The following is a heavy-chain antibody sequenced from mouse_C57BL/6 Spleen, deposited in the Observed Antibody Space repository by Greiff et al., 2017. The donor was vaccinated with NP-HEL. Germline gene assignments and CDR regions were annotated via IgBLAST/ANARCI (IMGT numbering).Heavy chain of an antibody. V-gene: IGHV5-9-1*02. CDR2: ISSGGDYI. J-gene: IGHJ2*01. CDR3: TRDHLTFDY. CDR1: GFTFSSYA. Sequence: EVKLVESGEGLVKPGGSLKLSCAASGFTFSSYAMSWVRQTPEKRLEWVAYISSGGDYIYYADTVKGRVTISRANARNTLYLQMSSLNSEDTAMYYCTRDHLTFDYWGQGTTLTVSS.